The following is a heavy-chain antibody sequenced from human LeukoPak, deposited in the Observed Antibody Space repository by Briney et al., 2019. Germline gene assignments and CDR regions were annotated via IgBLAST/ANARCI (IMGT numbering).Heavy chain of an antibody. CDR1: GFTFSSYE. J-gene: IGHJ4*02. V-gene: IGHV3-48*03. Sequence: GGSLRLSCAASGFTFSSYEVNWVRQAPGKGLEWVSYISSSGSTIYYADSVKGRFTISRDNAKNSLYLQMNSLRAEDTAVYYCASGYGSGSYNDYWGQETLVTVSS. CDR3: ASGYGSGSYNDY. CDR2: ISSSGSTI. D-gene: IGHD3-10*01.